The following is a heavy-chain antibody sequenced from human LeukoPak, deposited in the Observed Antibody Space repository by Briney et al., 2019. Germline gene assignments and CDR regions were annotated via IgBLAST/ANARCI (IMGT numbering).Heavy chain of an antibody. J-gene: IGHJ3*02. D-gene: IGHD3-22*01. CDR2: MNPNSGNT. Sequence: ASVKVSCKASGYTFTGYYMHWVRQAPGQGLEWMGWMNPNSGNTGYAQKFQGRVTITRNTSISTAYMELSSLRSEDTAVYYCARESYYYDSSGYEIDAFDIWGQGTMVTVSS. V-gene: IGHV1-8*01. CDR1: GYTFTGYY. CDR3: ARESYYYDSSGYEIDAFDI.